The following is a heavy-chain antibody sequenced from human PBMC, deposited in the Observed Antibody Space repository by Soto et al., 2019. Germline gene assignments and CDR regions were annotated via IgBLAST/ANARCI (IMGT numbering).Heavy chain of an antibody. Sequence: SETLSLTCVVSNFSISSGYCWGWLRPSPGKGLEWIATIYLSGTTSNNPSLKSRVTLSVDPSKNQFSLTLTAVTSADTAVYYCARAHRGGYYPVFDFWGQGTLVTVSS. CDR1: NFSISSGYC. V-gene: IGHV4-38-2*01. CDR2: IYLSGTT. J-gene: IGHJ4*02. D-gene: IGHD1-26*01. CDR3: ARAHRGGYYPVFDF.